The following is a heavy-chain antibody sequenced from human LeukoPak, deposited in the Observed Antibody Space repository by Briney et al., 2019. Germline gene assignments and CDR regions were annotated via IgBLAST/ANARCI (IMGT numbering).Heavy chain of an antibody. J-gene: IGHJ4*02. CDR1: GFTFSSYG. CDR3: AKLTMAHDRGNY. V-gene: IGHV3-30*18. Sequence: QAGGSLRLSCAASGFTFSSYGMHWVRQAPGKGLEWVAVISYDGSNKYYADSVKGRFTISRDNSKNTLYLQMNSLRAEDTAVYYCAKLTMAHDRGNYWGQGTLVTVSS. D-gene: IGHD3-10*02. CDR2: ISYDGSNK.